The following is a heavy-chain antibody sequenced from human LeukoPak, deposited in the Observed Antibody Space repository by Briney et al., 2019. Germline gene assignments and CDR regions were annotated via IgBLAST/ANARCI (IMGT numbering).Heavy chain of an antibody. CDR2: ISAYNGNT. D-gene: IGHD6-19*01. CDR3: ATDLIAVAGTFSDY. Sequence: ASVKVSCKASGYTFTNYGISWVRPTPGQGLEWMGWISAYNGNTNYAQKLQGRVTMTTDTSTSTAYMELRSLRSDDTAVYYCATDLIAVAGTFSDYWGQGTLVTVSS. CDR1: GYTFTNYG. J-gene: IGHJ4*02. V-gene: IGHV1-18*01.